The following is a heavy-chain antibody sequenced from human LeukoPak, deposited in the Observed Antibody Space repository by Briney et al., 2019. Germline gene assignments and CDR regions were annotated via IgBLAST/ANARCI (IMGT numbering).Heavy chain of an antibody. Sequence: PSETLSLTCTVSGGSISSSSYYWGWIRQPPGKGLEWIGSIYYSGSTYYNPSLKSRVTISVDTSKNQFSLKLSSVTAADTAVYYCARVVSRAQRYDSNGYWGQGTLVTVSS. CDR2: IYYSGST. V-gene: IGHV4-39*07. CDR3: ARVVSRAQRYDSNGY. D-gene: IGHD3-22*01. J-gene: IGHJ4*02. CDR1: GGSISSSSYY.